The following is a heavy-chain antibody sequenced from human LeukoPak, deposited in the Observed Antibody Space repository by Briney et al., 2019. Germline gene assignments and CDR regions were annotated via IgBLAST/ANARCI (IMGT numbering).Heavy chain of an antibody. D-gene: IGHD4-17*01. CDR3: ARDGDYGDLGSSDY. CDR2: IYSGGST. J-gene: IGHJ4*02. CDR1: GFTVSSNH. V-gene: IGHV3-66*02. Sequence: QPGGSLRLSCAASGFTVSSNHMSWVRQAPGKGLEWVSVIYSGGSTYYADSVKGRFTISRDNSKNTLYLQMNSLRAEDTAVYYCARDGDYGDLGSSDYWGQGTLVTVSS.